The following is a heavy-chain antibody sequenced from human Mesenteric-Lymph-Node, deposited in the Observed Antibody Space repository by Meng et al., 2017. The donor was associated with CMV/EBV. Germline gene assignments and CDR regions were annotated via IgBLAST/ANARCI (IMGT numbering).Heavy chain of an antibody. V-gene: IGHV3-15*07. CDR1: DFTLNGAW. J-gene: IGHJ4*02. Sequence: EVQLVESGGGLVKPGGSLRLSCGASDFTLNGAWMNWVRQAPGKGLEWVGRVKSASAGGAADAAAPVKGRFTVSRDDSRKTVHLQMDNLKIEDTAVYYCTTGWDQYFDFWGQGALVTVSS. CDR2: VKSASAGGAA. CDR3: TTGWDQYFDF. D-gene: IGHD1-26*01.